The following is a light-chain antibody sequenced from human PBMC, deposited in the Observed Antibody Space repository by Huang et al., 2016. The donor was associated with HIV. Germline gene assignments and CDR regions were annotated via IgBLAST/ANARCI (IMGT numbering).Light chain of an antibody. CDR3: QQYNNWPRT. J-gene: IGKJ1*01. V-gene: IGKV3-15*01. CDR1: QSVSSN. CDR2: GAS. Sequence: EIVMSQSSATLSVSPGESATLSCRASQSVSSNFAWYQQKPGQAPRLLIYGASTRATGIPARFSGSGSGKEFTLTISSLQSEDFAVYYCQQYNNWPRTFGQGTKVEIK.